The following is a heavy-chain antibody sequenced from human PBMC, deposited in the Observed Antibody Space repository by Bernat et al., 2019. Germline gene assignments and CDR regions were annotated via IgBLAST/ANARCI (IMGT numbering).Heavy chain of an antibody. Sequence: QVQLVESGGGVVQPGRSLRLSCAASGFTFSSYGMHWVRQAPGKGLEWVAVISYDGSNKYYADSVKCRFTISRDNSKNTLYLQMNSLRAEDTAVYYCAKSYGFGEPSFGMDVWGQGTTVTVSS. V-gene: IGHV3-30*18. D-gene: IGHD3-10*01. CDR3: AKSYGFGEPSFGMDV. J-gene: IGHJ6*02. CDR2: ISYDGSNK. CDR1: GFTFSSYG.